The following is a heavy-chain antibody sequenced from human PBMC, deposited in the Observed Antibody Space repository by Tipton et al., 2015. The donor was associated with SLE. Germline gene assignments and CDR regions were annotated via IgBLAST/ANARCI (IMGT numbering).Heavy chain of an antibody. D-gene: IGHD6-25*01. J-gene: IGHJ4*02. V-gene: IGHV4-39*07. CDR3: ARASGDY. CDR2: IYNNGST. CDR1: GGSISSSSYY. Sequence: TLSLTCTVSGGSISSSSYYWGWIRQPPGKGLEWIGSIYNNGSTHYNPSLKSRVTISVDTSKNQLSLRLGSVTAADTAVYYCARASGDYWGQGTLATVSS.